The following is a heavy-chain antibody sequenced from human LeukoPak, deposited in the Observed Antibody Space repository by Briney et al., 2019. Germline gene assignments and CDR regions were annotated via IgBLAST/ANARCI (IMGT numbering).Heavy chain of an antibody. J-gene: IGHJ6*03. CDR2: IYSGGST. CDR3: AGAVRYFDWSYPGDYYYYYMDV. CDR1: GFTVSSNY. D-gene: IGHD3-9*01. Sequence: GGSLRLSCAASGFTVSSNYMSWVRQAPGKGLEWVSVIYSGGSTYYADSVKGRFTISRDNSKNTLYLQMNSLRSEDTAVYYCAGAVRYFDWSYPGDYYYYYMDVWGKGTTVTVSS. V-gene: IGHV3-53*05.